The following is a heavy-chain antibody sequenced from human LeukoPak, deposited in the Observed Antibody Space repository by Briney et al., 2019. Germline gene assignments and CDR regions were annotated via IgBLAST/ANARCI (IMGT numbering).Heavy chain of an antibody. J-gene: IGHJ4*02. CDR1: GGSISSGGYY. V-gene: IGHV4-31*03. Sequence: SETLSLTCTVFGGSISSGGYYWSWIRQHPGKGLEWIGYIYYGGSTYYNPSLKSRVTISVDTSKNQFSLKLSSVTAADTAVYYCARRGYSSSRSYLYFDYWGQGTLVTVSS. D-gene: IGHD6-13*01. CDR3: ARRGYSSSRSYLYFDY. CDR2: IYYGGST.